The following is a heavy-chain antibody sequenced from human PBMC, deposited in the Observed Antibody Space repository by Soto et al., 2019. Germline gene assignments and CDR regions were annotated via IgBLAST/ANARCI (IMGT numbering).Heavy chain of an antibody. D-gene: IGHD3-3*01. J-gene: IGHJ5*02. Sequence: ASVKVSCKASGYTFTSYGISWVRQAPGQGLEWMGWISAYNGNTNYAQELQGRVTMTTDTSTSTAYMELRSLRSDDTAVYYCARDGVLRFLEWLSTKNWFDPWGQGTLVTVSS. CDR1: GYTFTSYG. CDR2: ISAYNGNT. V-gene: IGHV1-18*01. CDR3: ARDGVLRFLEWLSTKNWFDP.